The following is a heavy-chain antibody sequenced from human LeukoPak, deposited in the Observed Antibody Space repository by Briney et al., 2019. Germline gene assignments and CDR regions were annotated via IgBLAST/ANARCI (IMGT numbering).Heavy chain of an antibody. J-gene: IGHJ6*03. CDR1: GFTVSSNY. D-gene: IGHD2-2*01. CDR2: IYSGGST. CDR3: ARVESYCSSTSCPLYHYYYMDV. V-gene: IGHV3-53*01. Sequence: PGGSLRLSCAASGFTVSSNYMSWVRQAPGKGLEWVSVIYSGGSTYYADSVKGRFTVSRDNSKNTLYLQMNSLRAEDTAVYYCARVESYCSSTSCPLYHYYYMDVWGKGTTVTVSS.